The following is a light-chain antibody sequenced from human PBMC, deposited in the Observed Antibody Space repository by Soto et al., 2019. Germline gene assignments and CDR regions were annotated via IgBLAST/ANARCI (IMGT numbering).Light chain of an antibody. CDR2: GAS. J-gene: IGKJ1*01. CDR3: QQYATSPCT. V-gene: IGKV3-20*01. Sequence: EIVLTQSPGTLSLSPGQRATLACRASQSVSNRYLAWYQKKPGQAPRLLIYGASSRATGVPDRISGSGSGTDIALTINRLEAEDFAVYYCQQYATSPCTFGQGTKVEIK. CDR1: QSVSNRY.